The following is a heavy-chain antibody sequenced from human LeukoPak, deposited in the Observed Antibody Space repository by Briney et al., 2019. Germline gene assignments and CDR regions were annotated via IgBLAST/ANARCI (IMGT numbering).Heavy chain of an antibody. D-gene: IGHD4-11*01. J-gene: IGHJ4*02. CDR2: FDPEDGET. CDR1: GYTFTSYG. Sequence: ASVKVSCKASGYTFTSYGISWVRQAPGKGLEWMGGFDPEDGETIYAQKFQGRVTMTRDTSTSTVYMELSSLRSEDTAVYYCARSYDYSSPNAAMGPPFDYWGQGTLVTVSS. V-gene: IGHV1-18*01. CDR3: ARSYDYSSPNAAMGPPFDY.